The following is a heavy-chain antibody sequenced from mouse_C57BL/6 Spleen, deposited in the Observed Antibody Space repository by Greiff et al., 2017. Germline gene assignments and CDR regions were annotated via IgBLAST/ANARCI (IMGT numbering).Heavy chain of an antibody. D-gene: IGHD3-3*01. CDR3: ARGRLGGYFDV. CDR2: ISYDGSN. CDR1: GYSITSGYY. V-gene: IGHV3-6*01. J-gene: IGHJ1*03. Sequence: EVQLQESGPGLVKPSQSLSLTCSVTGYSITSGYYWNWIRQFPGNKLEWMGYISYDGSNNYNPSLKNRISITRDTSKNQFFLKLNSVTTEDTATYYCARGRLGGYFDVWGTGTTVTVSS.